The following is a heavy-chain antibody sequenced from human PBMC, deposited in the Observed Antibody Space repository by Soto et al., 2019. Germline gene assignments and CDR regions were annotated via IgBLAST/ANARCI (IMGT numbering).Heavy chain of an antibody. D-gene: IGHD3-10*02. CDR2: ITSEGDRT. CDR3: VKGNQLLRYYFEY. Sequence: GGSLRLSCSASGFTFSSCAMHWVRQAPRKGLEYVSGITSEGDRTYHADSVKGRFTISRDNSKNTLYLQMSSLRVEDTAIYYCVKGNQLLRYYFEYWGQGTPVTAPQ. V-gene: IGHV3-64D*06. CDR1: GFTFSSCA. J-gene: IGHJ4*02.